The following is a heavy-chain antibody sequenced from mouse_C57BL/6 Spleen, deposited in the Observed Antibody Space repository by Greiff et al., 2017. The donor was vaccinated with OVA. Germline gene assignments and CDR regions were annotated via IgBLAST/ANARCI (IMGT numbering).Heavy chain of an antibody. V-gene: IGHV3-1*01. CDR2: ISYSGST. CDR3: ARGGDYDYYFDD. J-gene: IGHJ2*01. Sequence: EVQLVESGPGMVKPSQSLSLTCTVTGYSITSGYDWHWIRHFPGNKLEWMGYISYSGSTNYNPSPKSRISITHDTSKNHFFLKLNSVTTEDTATYYCARGGDYDYYFDDWGQGTTLTVSS. D-gene: IGHD2-4*01. CDR1: GYSITSGYD.